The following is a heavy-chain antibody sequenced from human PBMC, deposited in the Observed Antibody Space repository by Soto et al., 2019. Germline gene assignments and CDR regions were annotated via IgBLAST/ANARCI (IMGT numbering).Heavy chain of an antibody. CDR1: GFTFSSYA. Sequence: EVQLLESGGGLVQPGGSLRLSCAASGFTFSSYAMSWVRQAPGKGLEYVSTISGSGGSTNYADSVKGRSIISRDNSKNTLYLPMNSLRAEDTAIYYCAKYPIPAAAIEYYYYGMDVWGQGTTVTVSS. V-gene: IGHV3-23*01. D-gene: IGHD6-13*01. J-gene: IGHJ6*02. CDR3: AKYPIPAAAIEYYYYGMDV. CDR2: ISGSGGST.